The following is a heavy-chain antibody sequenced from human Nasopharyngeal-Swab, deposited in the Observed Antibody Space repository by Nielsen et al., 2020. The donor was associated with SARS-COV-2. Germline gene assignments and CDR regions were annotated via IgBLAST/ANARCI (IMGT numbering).Heavy chain of an antibody. CDR2: ISSSSSTS. D-gene: IGHD1-26*01. CDR1: GFTISSNG. J-gene: IGHJ4*02. CDR3: ARDVGIVGATLDN. Sequence: GESLKIPCAASGFTISSNGMNWVRQAPGKGLEWVAYISSSSSTSYYAESVKGRFTISRDNPKNSLYLQMNSLRDEDTAVYYCARDVGIVGATLDNWGQGTLVTVSS. V-gene: IGHV3-48*02.